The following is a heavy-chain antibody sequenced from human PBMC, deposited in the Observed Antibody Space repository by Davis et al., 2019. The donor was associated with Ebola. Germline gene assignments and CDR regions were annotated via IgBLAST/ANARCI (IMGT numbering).Heavy chain of an antibody. CDR1: GFTFTSSA. Sequence: AASVKVSCKASGFTFTSSAMQWVRQARGQRLEWIGWIVVGSANTNYAQKFQGRVTITRDMSTTTSYLDLSNLRSEDTAVYYCAASAGTVGKFDYWGQGALVTVSS. V-gene: IGHV1-58*02. J-gene: IGHJ4*01. CDR2: IVVGSANT. CDR3: AASAGTVGKFDY. D-gene: IGHD1-14*01.